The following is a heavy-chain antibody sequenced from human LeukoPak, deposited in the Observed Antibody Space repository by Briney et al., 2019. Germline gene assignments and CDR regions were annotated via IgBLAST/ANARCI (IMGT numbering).Heavy chain of an antibody. CDR3: AKATGTLGN. Sequence: GGSLRLSCAASGFTFSNYAMSWVRQAPGKGLEWVSTISNSDNKPYYADSVKGRFTISRDNSKNTLHLQMNSLTAEDTAIYYCAKATGTLGNWGQGTLVTVSS. CDR2: ISNSDNKP. D-gene: IGHD1-1*01. J-gene: IGHJ4*02. CDR1: GFTFSNYA. V-gene: IGHV3-23*01.